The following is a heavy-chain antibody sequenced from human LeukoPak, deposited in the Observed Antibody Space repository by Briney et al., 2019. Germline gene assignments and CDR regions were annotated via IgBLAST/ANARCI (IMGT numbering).Heavy chain of an antibody. CDR1: GGSISSSNW. D-gene: IGHD6-19*01. V-gene: IGHV4-61*01. J-gene: IGHJ6*03. CDR2: IYYSGST. CDR3: ARRIEDIAVAATGYYYMDV. Sequence: PSGTLSLTCAVSGGSISSSNWRSWIRPPPGKGLERIGYIYYSGSTNYNPSLKSRVTISVDTSKNQFSLKLSSVTAADTAVYYCARRIEDIAVAATGYYYMDVWGKGTTVTVSS.